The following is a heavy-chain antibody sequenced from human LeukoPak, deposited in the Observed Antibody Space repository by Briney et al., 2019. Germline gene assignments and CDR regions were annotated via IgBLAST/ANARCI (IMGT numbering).Heavy chain of an antibody. CDR1: GVSISSAFFY. Sequence: PSQTLSLTCAVSGVSISSAFFYWAWIRQPPGKGLEWIGSIYSTGNTYYTPSLKSRVTISIDASKDQFSLKLSSVTAADTAVYYCARGSTVRYCDSWGRGTPVTVSS. D-gene: IGHD2-21*02. CDR2: IYSTGNT. CDR3: ARGSTVRYCDS. V-gene: IGHV4-39*01. J-gene: IGHJ4*02.